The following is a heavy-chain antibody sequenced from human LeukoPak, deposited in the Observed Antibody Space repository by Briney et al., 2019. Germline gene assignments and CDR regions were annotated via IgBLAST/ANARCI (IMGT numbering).Heavy chain of an antibody. CDR1: GGTFSSYA. J-gene: IGHJ4*02. CDR3: ASYGYYYDSSGYYFDY. CDR2: IIPIFGTA. D-gene: IGHD3-22*01. V-gene: IGHV1-69*13. Sequence: SVKVSCKASGGTFSSYAISWVRQAPGQGLEWMGGIIPIFGTANYARKFQGRVTITADESTSTAYMELSSLRSEDTAVYYCASYGYYYDSSGYYFDYWGQGTLVTVSS.